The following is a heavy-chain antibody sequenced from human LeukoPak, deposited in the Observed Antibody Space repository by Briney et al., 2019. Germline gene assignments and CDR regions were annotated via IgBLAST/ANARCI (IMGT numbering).Heavy chain of an antibody. Sequence: PGGSLRLSCAASGFTFSGSAMHWVRQASGKGLEWVGRIRSKANSYATAYAASVKGRFTISRDDSKNTAYLQMNSLKTEDTAVYYCTRPPYGDGAEVWGQGTLVTVSS. J-gene: IGHJ4*02. CDR2: IRSKANSYAT. V-gene: IGHV3-73*01. CDR3: TRPPYGDGAEV. D-gene: IGHD4-17*01. CDR1: GFTFSGSA.